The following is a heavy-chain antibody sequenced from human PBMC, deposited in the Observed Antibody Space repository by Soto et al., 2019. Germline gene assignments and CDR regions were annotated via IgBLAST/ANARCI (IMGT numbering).Heavy chain of an antibody. J-gene: IGHJ1*01. CDR1: GGSISSGGDY. CDR3: ARGLGYCGGDCYPDEGYFQH. V-gene: IGHV4-31*03. D-gene: IGHD2-21*02. CDR2: IYYSGST. Sequence: PSETLSLTCTVSGGSISSGGDYWSWIRQHPGKGLEWIGYIYYSGSTYYNPSLKSRVTISVDTSKNQFSLKLSSVTAADTAVYYCARGLGYCGGDCYPDEGYFQHWGQGTPVTVSS.